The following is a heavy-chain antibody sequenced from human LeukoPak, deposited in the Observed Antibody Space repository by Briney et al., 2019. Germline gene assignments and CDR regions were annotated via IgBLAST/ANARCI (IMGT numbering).Heavy chain of an antibody. CDR2: IIPIFGTA. D-gene: IGHD3-10*01. CDR3: ASAYYYGSGSYYNPYYFDY. CDR1: GGTFSSYA. J-gene: IGHJ4*02. Sequence: SVKVSCKASGGTFSSYAISWVRQAPGQGLEWMGGIIPIFGTANYAQKFRGRVTITADESTSTAYMELSSLRSEDTAVHYCASAYYYGSGSYYNPYYFDYWGQGTLVTVSS. V-gene: IGHV1-69*01.